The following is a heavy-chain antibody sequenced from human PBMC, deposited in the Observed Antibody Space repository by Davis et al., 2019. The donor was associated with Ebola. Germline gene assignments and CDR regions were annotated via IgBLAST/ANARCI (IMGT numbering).Heavy chain of an antibody. CDR2: IGGDIATI. CDR1: GFNSNNYA. J-gene: IGHJ4*02. D-gene: IGHD4-17*01. CDR3: TTIPSYSGDYYY. Sequence: PGGSLRLSCETSGFNSNNYAMSWVRQAPGKGLEWVAAIGGDIATIYYADSVKGRFTISRDRSKNTLSLQMKSLRAEDTAVYYCTTIPSYSGDYYYWGQGALVTVSS. V-gene: IGHV3-23*01.